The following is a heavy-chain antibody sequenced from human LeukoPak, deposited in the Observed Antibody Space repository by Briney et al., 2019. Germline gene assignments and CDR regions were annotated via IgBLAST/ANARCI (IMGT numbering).Heavy chain of an antibody. V-gene: IGHV1-2*02. D-gene: IGHD2-15*01. J-gene: IGHJ4*02. CDR1: GYTFTGYY. Sequence: GASVKVSCKASGYTFTGYYMHWVQQAPGQGLEWMGWINPNSGGTNYAQKFQGRVTMTRDTSISTAYMELSRLRSDDTAVYYCARASYCSDGSCYSDYWGQGTLVTVSS. CDR2: INPNSGGT. CDR3: ARASYCSDGSCYSDY.